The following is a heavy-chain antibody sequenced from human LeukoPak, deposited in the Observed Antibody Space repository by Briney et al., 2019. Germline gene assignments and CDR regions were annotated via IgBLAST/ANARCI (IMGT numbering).Heavy chain of an antibody. CDR1: GGSISSGGYY. V-gene: IGHV4-61*03. CDR2: INYSGTT. J-gene: IGHJ4*02. CDR3: ARESWLDH. D-gene: IGHD5-12*01. Sequence: SETLSLTCTVSGGSISSGGYYWSWIRQHPGKGLEWIGYINYSGTTEYNPSLKSRVTISVDTSKNRFSLRLSSVTAADTAVYYCARESWLDHWGRGTLVTVSS.